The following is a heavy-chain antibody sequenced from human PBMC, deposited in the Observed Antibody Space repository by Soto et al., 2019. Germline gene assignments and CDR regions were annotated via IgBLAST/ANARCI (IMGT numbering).Heavy chain of an antibody. CDR1: GGSVSSGDYY. V-gene: IGHV4-61*08. CDR3: ARNRPRTIYNSDQYFHGLDG. CDR2: IYFNGST. Sequence: SETLSLTCTVSGGSVSSGDYYWSWIRQPPGKGLEWLGFIYFNGSTNYNPSLKSRVTISSDTSKNQFSLRLTSMTAADPAVYFWARNRPRTIYNSDQYFHGLDGWGQGTTVTVSS. D-gene: IGHD6-19*01. J-gene: IGHJ6*02.